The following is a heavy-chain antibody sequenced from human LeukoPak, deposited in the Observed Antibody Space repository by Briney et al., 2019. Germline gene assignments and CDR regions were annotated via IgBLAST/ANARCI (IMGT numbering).Heavy chain of an antibody. CDR3: ARTRYYYNSRSYGAPYYFDY. D-gene: IGHD3-10*01. Sequence: SETLSLTCGVYGGSFSGYYWTWIRQSPGKGLEWIWESTHSGSTNYNPSLKSRVTISVDTSKDQFSLKLSSVTAADTAVYYCARTRYYYNSRSYGAPYYFDYWGQGTLVTVSS. J-gene: IGHJ4*02. CDR2: STHSGST. CDR1: GGSFSGYY. V-gene: IGHV4-34*01.